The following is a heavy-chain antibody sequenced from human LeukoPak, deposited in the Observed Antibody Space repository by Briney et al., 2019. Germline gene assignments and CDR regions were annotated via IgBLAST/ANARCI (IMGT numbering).Heavy chain of an antibody. Sequence: PGGSLRLSCAASGFTFSTYIMTWLRQVPGKGLEWVSIITAAGGTTYYADSVKGRFTISRDSSRNTLYLQMNSLRAEDTAVYYCAKGRYYFDSWGQGTLVTVSS. J-gene: IGHJ4*02. V-gene: IGHV3-23*01. CDR2: ITAAGGTT. CDR3: AKGRYYFDS. CDR1: GFTFSTYI.